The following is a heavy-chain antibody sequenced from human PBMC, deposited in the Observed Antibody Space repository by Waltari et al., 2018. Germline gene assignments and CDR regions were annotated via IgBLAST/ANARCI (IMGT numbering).Heavy chain of an antibody. CDR3: ARRPYGSGSYYNVNFDH. CDR1: GGSISSSNYY. D-gene: IGHD3-10*01. J-gene: IGHJ4*02. CDR2: IFYSGST. V-gene: IGHV4-39*01. Sequence: QLQLQESGPGLVKPSETLSLTCTVSGGSISSSNYYWAWIRQPPGKGLEWIGSIFYSGSTYSNPSLKRRVTISVDTSKNQFSLKLSSVTAADTAVYYCARRPYGSGSYYNVNFDHWGQGTLVTVSS.